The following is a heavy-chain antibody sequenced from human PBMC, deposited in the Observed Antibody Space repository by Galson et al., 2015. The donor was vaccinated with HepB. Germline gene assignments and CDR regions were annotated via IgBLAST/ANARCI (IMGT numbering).Heavy chain of an antibody. D-gene: IGHD3-3*01. CDR2: ISSGSAYI. J-gene: IGHJ5*02. CDR1: GFTFSHYT. V-gene: IGHV3-21*06. Sequence: SLRLSCAASGFTFSHYTMHWVRQAPGKGLERLSSISSGSAYIWSAASVTGRFTISRDNAKNSLYLQMNSLRAEDTAVYYCARDMLKGPYYEYARGNRLDPWGQGTLVTVSS. CDR3: ARDMLKGPYYEYARGNRLDP.